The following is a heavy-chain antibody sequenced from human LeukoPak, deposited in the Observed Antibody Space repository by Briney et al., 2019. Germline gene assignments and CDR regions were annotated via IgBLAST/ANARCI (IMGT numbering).Heavy chain of an antibody. CDR1: GGSISSSSYY. CDR2: MYYSGAA. J-gene: IGHJ4*02. CDR3: ARYIGGSGTYYFDH. V-gene: IGHV4-39*01. D-gene: IGHD1-26*01. Sequence: SETQSLTCTVSGGSISSSSYYWGWIRQPPGKGLEWIGSMYYSGAAYFNPSLKSRVTISVDTSKNQFSLKLISVTAADTAVYYCARYIGGSGTYYFDHWGQGTLVTVSS.